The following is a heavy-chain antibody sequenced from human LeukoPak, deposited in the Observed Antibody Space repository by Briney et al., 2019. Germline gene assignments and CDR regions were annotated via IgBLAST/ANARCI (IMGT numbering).Heavy chain of an antibody. CDR2: IHTSGST. Sequence: PSETLSLTCTVSGVSISSYYWSRIRQPAGKGLEWIGHIHTSGSTSYNPSLKSRVTMSVDTSENQFSLKLSSVTAADTAVYYCARDRYYYDSSGYSLFEYWGQGTLVTVSS. CDR1: GVSISSYY. J-gene: IGHJ4*02. D-gene: IGHD3-22*01. CDR3: ARDRYYYDSSGYSLFEY. V-gene: IGHV4-4*07.